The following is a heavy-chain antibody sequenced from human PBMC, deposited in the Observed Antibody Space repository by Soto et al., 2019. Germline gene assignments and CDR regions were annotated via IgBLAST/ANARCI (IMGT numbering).Heavy chain of an antibody. CDR1: GFTFSSYW. Sequence: EVQLVESGGGLVQPGGSLRLSCAASGFTFSSYWMHWVRQAPGKGLVWVSRINSDGSSTSYADSVKGRFTISRDNAKNKLYLQMNRRRAEDTAVYYCARTATPRGDLDYWGQETLVTVSS. CDR2: INSDGSST. CDR3: ARTATPRGDLDY. V-gene: IGHV3-74*01. J-gene: IGHJ4*02. D-gene: IGHD3-16*01.